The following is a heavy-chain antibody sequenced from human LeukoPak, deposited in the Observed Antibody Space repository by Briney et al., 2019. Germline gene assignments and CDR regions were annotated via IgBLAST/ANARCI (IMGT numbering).Heavy chain of an antibody. CDR3: AILGELSYYGMDV. Sequence: PGGSLRLSCAASGFTVSSNYMSWVRQAPGKGLEWVSVIYSGVSTYYADSVKGRITISRDNSKNTLYLQMNSLRAEDTAVYYCAILGELSYYGMDVWGQGTTVTVSS. D-gene: IGHD3-10*01. CDR2: IYSGVST. CDR1: GFTVSSNY. V-gene: IGHV3-66*01. J-gene: IGHJ6*02.